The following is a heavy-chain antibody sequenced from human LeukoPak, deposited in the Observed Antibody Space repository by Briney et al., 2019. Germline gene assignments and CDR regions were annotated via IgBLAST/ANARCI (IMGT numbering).Heavy chain of an antibody. CDR2: INHSGST. D-gene: IGHD6-6*01. J-gene: IGHJ4*02. CDR1: GGSFSGYY. CDR3: ASRPYNSSPFDY. Sequence: SETLSLTCAVYGGSFSGYYWSWIRQPPGKGLEWIGEINHSGSTNYNPSLKNRVTISVDTSKNQFSLKLSSVTAADTAVYYCASRPYNSSPFDYWGQGTLVTVSS. V-gene: IGHV4-34*01.